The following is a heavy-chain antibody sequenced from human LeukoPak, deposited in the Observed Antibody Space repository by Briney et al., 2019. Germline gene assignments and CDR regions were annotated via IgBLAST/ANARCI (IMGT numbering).Heavy chain of an antibody. D-gene: IGHD4-11*01. CDR2: VKQDGSEK. CDR3: ASGDYGNYAIY. V-gene: IGHV3-7*01. Sequence: GSLRLSCVASGFTFSNYWMSWVRQAPGKGLEWVANVKQDGSEKYYVDSVKGRFTISRDNAKNSLYLQMNSLRAEDMAVYYCASGDYGNYAIYWGQGTLVTVSS. CDR1: GFTFSNYW. J-gene: IGHJ4*02.